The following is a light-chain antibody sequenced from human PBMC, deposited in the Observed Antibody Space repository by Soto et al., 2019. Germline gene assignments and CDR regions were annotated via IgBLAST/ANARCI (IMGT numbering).Light chain of an antibody. CDR2: EVS. Sequence: SVLPQPASVSGSPGQSITISCTGTSSDVGGYNYVSWYQQHPGKAPKLMIYEVSNRPSGVSNRSSGSKSGNTASLTISGLQAEDEADYYCSSYTSSAFYVFGTGTKVTVL. CDR3: SSYTSSAFYV. CDR1: SSDVGGYNY. J-gene: IGLJ1*01. V-gene: IGLV2-14*01.